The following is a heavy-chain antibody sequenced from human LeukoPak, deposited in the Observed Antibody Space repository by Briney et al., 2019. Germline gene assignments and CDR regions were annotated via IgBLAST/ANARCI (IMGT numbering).Heavy chain of an antibody. D-gene: IGHD2/OR15-2a*01. CDR2: IYSGGST. J-gene: IGHJ4*02. Sequence: GSLRLSCAASGFTVSSNYMSWVRQAPGKGLEWVSVIYSGGSTYYADSVKGRFTISRDNSKHTLYLQMNSLRAEDTAVYYCASGEFGYYFDYWGQGTLVTVSS. CDR1: GFTVSSNY. CDR3: ASGEFGYYFDY. V-gene: IGHV3-66*01.